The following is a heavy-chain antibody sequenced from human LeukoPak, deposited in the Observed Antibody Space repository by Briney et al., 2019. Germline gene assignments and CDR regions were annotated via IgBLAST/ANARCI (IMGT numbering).Heavy chain of an antibody. CDR2: IKSKTDGGTT. Sequence: GGSLRLSCVGSGFSFSDTWMSWVRQSPGKGLEWVGRIKSKTDGGTTDYAAPVKGRFTISRDDSKNTLYLQMDSLKTEDTAVYYCAPDQRLESFSDFWGQGTLVTVSS. J-gene: IGHJ4*02. CDR3: APDQRLESFSDF. V-gene: IGHV3-15*01. D-gene: IGHD3-3*01. CDR1: GFSFSDTW.